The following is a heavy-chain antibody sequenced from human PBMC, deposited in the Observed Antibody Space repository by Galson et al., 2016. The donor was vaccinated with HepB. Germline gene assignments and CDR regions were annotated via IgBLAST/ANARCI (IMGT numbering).Heavy chain of an antibody. J-gene: IGHJ3*02. CDR3: ARRHRGAYYDMLTGYYRGAFDI. D-gene: IGHD3-9*01. V-gene: IGHV1-3*01. CDR1: GYSFITYA. CDR2: INAGNGNT. Sequence: SGYSFITYAMHWVRQAPGQRLEWMGWINAGNGNTKYSQKFQGRVTITRDTSATTAYMELSSLRSEDTAVYYCARRHRGAYYDMLTGYYRGAFDIWGQGTMVTVSS.